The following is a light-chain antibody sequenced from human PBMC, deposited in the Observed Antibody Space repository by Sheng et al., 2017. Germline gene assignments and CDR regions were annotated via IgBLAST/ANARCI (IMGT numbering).Light chain of an antibody. V-gene: IGKV3-15*01. Sequence: EIVLTQSPGTLPLSPGERATLSCRASQSVSSNVAWYQQKPGLAPRLLIYGASSRATGFPGRLSGSGSGTEFTLTISSLQSEDFAVYYCQQYDKWPLTFGGGTKVEIK. CDR2: GAS. CDR3: QQYDKWPLT. CDR1: QSVSSN. J-gene: IGKJ4*01.